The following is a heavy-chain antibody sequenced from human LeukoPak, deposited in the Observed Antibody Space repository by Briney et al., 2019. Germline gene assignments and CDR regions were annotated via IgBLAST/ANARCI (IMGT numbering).Heavy chain of an antibody. CDR1: GGSISRHY. J-gene: IGHJ6*03. CDR2: IYYHGST. Sequence: SETLSLTCTVAGGSISRHYWSWLQQPPGKGLEWIGYIYYHGSTHYHPSLKSRVTISVDTSKNQFSLKLSSVTAADTAVYYCARLWYSSSFYYYYYMDVWGKGTTVTVSS. D-gene: IGHD6-6*01. V-gene: IGHV4-59*11. CDR3: ARLWYSSSFYYYYYMDV.